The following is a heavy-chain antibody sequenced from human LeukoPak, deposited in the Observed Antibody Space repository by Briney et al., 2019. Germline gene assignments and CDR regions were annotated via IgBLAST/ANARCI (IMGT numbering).Heavy chain of an antibody. V-gene: IGHV4-34*01. CDR1: GFTFSSYS. D-gene: IGHD5-18*01. J-gene: IGHJ6*03. Sequence: GSLRLSCAASGFTFSSYSMNWVRQAPGKGLEWIGEINHSGSTNYNPSLKSRVAISVDTSKNQFSLKLSSVTAADTAVYYCARGGYSYGYYYYYYMDVWGKGTTVTVSS. CDR2: INHSGST. CDR3: ARGGYSYGYYYYYYMDV.